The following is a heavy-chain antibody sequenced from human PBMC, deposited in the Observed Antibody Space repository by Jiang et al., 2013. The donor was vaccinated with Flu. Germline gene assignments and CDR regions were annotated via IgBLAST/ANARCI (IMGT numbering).Heavy chain of an antibody. D-gene: IGHD2-21*01. CDR1: GGSISSYY. J-gene: IGHJ4*02. CDR3: ARGLDSLPFDY. Sequence: GLVKPSETLSLTCTVSGGSISSYYWSWIRQPPGKGLEWIGYIYYSGSTNYNPSLKSRVTISVDTSKNQFSLKLSSVTAADTAVYYCARGLDSLPFDYWGQGTLVTVSS. V-gene: IGHV4-59*01. CDR2: IYYSGST.